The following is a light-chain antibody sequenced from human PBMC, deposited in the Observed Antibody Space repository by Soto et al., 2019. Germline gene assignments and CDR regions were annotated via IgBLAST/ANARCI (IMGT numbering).Light chain of an antibody. CDR3: LLSYRGVGV. J-gene: IGLJ2*01. Sequence: QAVVTQEPSLTVSPGGTVTLTCGSNTGAVTTGHFPYWFQQKPGQAPRTVIYDTDRKHSWAPARFSGSLLGGKAALTLSGAQPEDEADYYCLLSYRGVGVFGGGTKLTV. CDR1: TGAVTTGHF. V-gene: IGLV7-46*01. CDR2: DTD.